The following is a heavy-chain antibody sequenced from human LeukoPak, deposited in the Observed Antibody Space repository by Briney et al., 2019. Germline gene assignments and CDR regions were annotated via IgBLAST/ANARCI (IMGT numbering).Heavy chain of an antibody. CDR2: IYYSGST. D-gene: IGHD2-2*02. J-gene: IGHJ6*03. Sequence: SETLSLTCTVSGGSISSSSYYWGWIRQPPGKGLEWIGSIYYSGSTYYNPSLKSRVTISVDTSKNQFSLKLSSVTAADTAVYYCARLRRYMGYYMDVWGKGTTVTISS. CDR1: GGSISSSSYY. V-gene: IGHV4-39*01. CDR3: ARLRRYMGYYMDV.